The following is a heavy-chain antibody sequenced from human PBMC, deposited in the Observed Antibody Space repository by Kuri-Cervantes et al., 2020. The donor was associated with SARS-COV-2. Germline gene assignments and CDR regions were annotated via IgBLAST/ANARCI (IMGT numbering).Heavy chain of an antibody. CDR1: GFTVSGIY. V-gene: IGHV3-53*01. D-gene: IGHD4-17*01. Sequence: GESLKISCAASGFTVSGIYMSWVRQAPGKGLEWVSVIYSGGSTYYAESVKGRFTISRDNSENTLYLQMNNLRAEDTAVYYCARAGRTTAAGDYWGQGTLVTVSS. CDR2: IYSGGST. J-gene: IGHJ4*02. CDR3: ARAGRTTAAGDY.